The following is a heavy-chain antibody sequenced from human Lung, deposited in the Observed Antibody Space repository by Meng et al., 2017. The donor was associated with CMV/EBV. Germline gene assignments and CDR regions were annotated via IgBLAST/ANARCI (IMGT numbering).Heavy chain of an antibody. CDR3: AKDLGRDAYYDFWSGPPPPGFDY. Sequence: GESLKISCAASGFTFSSYGMHWVRQAPGKGLEWVAFIRYDGSNKYYADSVKGRFTISRDNSKNTLYLQMNSLRAEDTAVYYCAKDLGRDAYYDFWSGPPPPGFDYWGHGTXVTVSS. J-gene: IGHJ4*01. CDR2: IRYDGSNK. D-gene: IGHD3-3*01. V-gene: IGHV3-30*02. CDR1: GFTFSSYG.